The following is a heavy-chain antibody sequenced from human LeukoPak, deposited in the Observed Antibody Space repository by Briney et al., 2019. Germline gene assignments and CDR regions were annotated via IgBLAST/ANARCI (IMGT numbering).Heavy chain of an antibody. Sequence: GASVKVSCKASGYTFTGYYMHWVRQAPGQGLEWMGWINPNSGGTNYAQKFQGRVTITADKSTSTAYMELSSLRSEDTAVYYCARDAQPAYYYDSSGYHAYWGQGTLVTVSS. J-gene: IGHJ4*02. CDR1: GYTFTGYY. CDR2: INPNSGGT. D-gene: IGHD3-22*01. V-gene: IGHV1-2*02. CDR3: ARDAQPAYYYDSSGYHAY.